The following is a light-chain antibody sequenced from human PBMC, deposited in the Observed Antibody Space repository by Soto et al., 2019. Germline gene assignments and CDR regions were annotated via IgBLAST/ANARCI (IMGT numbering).Light chain of an antibody. J-gene: IGKJ1*01. CDR2: AAS. CDR1: QGIRND. CDR3: LQYNIYPRT. V-gene: IGKV1-17*01. Sequence: DIQMTQSPSSLSASVGDRVTITCRASQGIRNDLDWYQQKPGEAPKRLIYAASSLPSGVPSRFSGSGSETEFTLTISSLQPEDFATYYCLQYNIYPRTFGHGTKVEIK.